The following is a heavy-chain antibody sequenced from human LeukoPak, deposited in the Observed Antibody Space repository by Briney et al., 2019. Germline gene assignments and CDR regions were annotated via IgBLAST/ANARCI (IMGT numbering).Heavy chain of an antibody. Sequence: PGGSLRLSCAASGFTFSSYAMSWVRQAPGKGLEWVSAISGSGGSTYYADSVKGRFTISRDNSKNTLYLQMNSLRAEDTAVCYCARDYYGSGNSAGYWGQGTLVTVSS. J-gene: IGHJ4*02. V-gene: IGHV3-23*01. D-gene: IGHD3-10*01. CDR3: ARDYYGSGNSAGY. CDR1: GFTFSSYA. CDR2: ISGSGGST.